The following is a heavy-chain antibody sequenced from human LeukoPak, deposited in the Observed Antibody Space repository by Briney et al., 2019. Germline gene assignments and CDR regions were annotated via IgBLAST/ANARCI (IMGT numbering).Heavy chain of an antibody. J-gene: IGHJ4*02. D-gene: IGHD3-3*01. V-gene: IGHV1-69*13. CDR2: IIPIFGTA. Sequence: SVKVSCKASGGTFSSYAISWVRQAPGQGLEWMGGIIPIFGTANYAQKFQGRVTITADESTSTAYMELSSLRSEDTAVYYCARGRRVTIFGVVTPFDYWGQGTLVAVSS. CDR3: ARGRRVTIFGVVTPFDY. CDR1: GGTFSSYA.